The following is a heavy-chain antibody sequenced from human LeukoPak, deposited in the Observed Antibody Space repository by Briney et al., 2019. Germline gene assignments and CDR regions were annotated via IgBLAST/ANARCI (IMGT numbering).Heavy chain of an antibody. V-gene: IGHV3-30*02. CDR3: ARVLRYCSGGNCYSGGLGYMDV. CDR2: IRYDGSKK. CDR1: GFTFSSYG. D-gene: IGHD2-15*01. Sequence: GGSLRLSCAASGFTFSSYGMHWVRQAPGKGLEWVAFIRYDGSKKYYADSVKGRLTISRDNSKNTLYLQMNSLRAEDTAVYYCARVLRYCSGGNCYSGGLGYMDVWGKGTTVTISS. J-gene: IGHJ6*03.